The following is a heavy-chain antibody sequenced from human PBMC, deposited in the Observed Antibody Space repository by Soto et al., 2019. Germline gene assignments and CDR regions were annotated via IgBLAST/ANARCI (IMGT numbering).Heavy chain of an antibody. D-gene: IGHD3-10*01. V-gene: IGHV2-5*02. CDR3: AHGRGVIMGDYYYYGMDV. Sequence: QITLKESGPTLVKPTQTLTLTCTFSGFSLSTSGVGVGWIRQPPGKALEWLALIYWDDDKRYSPSLKSRLTITKDTSKNQVVLTMTNMDPVDTATYYCAHGRGVIMGDYYYYGMDVWGQGTTVTVSS. CDR1: GFSLSTSGVG. J-gene: IGHJ6*02. CDR2: IYWDDDK.